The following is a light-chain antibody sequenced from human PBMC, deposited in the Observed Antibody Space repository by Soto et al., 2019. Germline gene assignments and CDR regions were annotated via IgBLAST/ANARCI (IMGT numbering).Light chain of an antibody. V-gene: IGLV2-14*01. CDR3: SSYTSSSTLV. CDR1: SSDVGAYNY. Sequence: QSALTQPASVSGSPGQSITISCTGTSSDVGAYNYVSWYQQHPGKAPKLIIYEVSNRPSGVSYRVSGSKSGNTASLTISGLQAEDEADYYCSSYTSSSTLVFGGGTKLTVL. J-gene: IGLJ2*01. CDR2: EVS.